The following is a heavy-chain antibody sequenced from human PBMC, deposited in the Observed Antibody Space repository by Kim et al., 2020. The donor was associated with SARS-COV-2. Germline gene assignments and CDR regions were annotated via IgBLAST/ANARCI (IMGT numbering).Heavy chain of an antibody. CDR1: GYKFISSW. J-gene: IGHJ5*02. Sequence: GESLKISCQGSGYKFISSWIAWVRQTPAKGLEWMAIFYPGDSETRYSPSFQGRVTISADKSNNTAYLQWSSLKASDSAMYYCARQADYYDTWGQGTLVTV. CDR3: ARQADYYDT. CDR2: FYPGDSET. V-gene: IGHV5-51*01. D-gene: IGHD3-10*01.